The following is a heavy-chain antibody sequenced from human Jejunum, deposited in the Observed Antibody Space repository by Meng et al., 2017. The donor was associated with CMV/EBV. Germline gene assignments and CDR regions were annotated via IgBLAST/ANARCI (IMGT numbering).Heavy chain of an antibody. D-gene: IGHD6-19*01. Sequence: QVQMGHSGGEVKKPWASVKVSCKASGYILSDYGISWVRQAPGQGLEWMGWISVKNGEAKYPQNFQGRVTMTTDTTTNTAYMDLRSLRSDDTAVYYCARDPSNTSGRYAYFDYWGQGTLVTVSS. CDR3: ARDPSNTSGRYAYFDY. CDR2: ISVKNGEA. CDR1: GYILSDYG. V-gene: IGHV1-18*01. J-gene: IGHJ4*02.